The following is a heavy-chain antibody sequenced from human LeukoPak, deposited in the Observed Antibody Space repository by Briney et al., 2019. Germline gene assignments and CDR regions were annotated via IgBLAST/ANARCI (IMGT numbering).Heavy chain of an antibody. J-gene: IGHJ4*02. D-gene: IGHD6-13*01. CDR2: ISAYSGNT. CDR3: ARVRGYRSSWYRGY. V-gene: IGHV1-18*01. CDR1: VYTYTQFC. Sequence: ASVKVPCGSSVYTYTQFCIPSMRQAPGQGLEWMGWISAYSGNTNYAQRLQGRVTMTTDTSTSTAYMDLRSLRSDDTAVYYWARVRGYRSSWYRGYWGQGTLVTVSS.